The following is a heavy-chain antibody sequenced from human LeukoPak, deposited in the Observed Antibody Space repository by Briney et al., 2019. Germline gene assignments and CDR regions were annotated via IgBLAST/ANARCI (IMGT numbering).Heavy chain of an antibody. CDR3: AREPSHDSYYDF. CDR1: AFTVSSNY. J-gene: IGHJ4*01. CDR2: IYVGGTR. D-gene: IGHD3-16*01. Sequence: GGSLRLSCAASAFTVSSNYMSWVRQAPGKGLEWVSTIYVGGTRDYADSVKGRFIISRDNSKNTLYLQMHNLRVEDTAVYYCAREPSHDSYYDFWGHGTLVTVSS. V-gene: IGHV3-53*01.